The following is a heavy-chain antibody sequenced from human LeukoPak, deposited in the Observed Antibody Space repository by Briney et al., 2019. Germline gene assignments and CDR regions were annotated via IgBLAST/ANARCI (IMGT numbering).Heavy chain of an antibody. J-gene: IGHJ4*02. D-gene: IGHD6-13*01. CDR2: MNPNSGNT. CDR1: GYTFTSYD. V-gene: IGHV1-8*03. CDR3: ATGFARAGYSGYDY. Sequence: ASVKVSCKASGYTFTSYDINWVRQATGQGLEWMGWMNPNSGNTGYAQKFQGRVTITRNTSISTAYMELSSLRSEDTAVYYCATGFARAGYSGYDYWGQGTLVTVSS.